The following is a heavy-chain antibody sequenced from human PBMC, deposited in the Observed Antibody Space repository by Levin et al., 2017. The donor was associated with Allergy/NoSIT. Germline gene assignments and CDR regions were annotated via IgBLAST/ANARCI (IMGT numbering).Heavy chain of an antibody. D-gene: IGHD3-10*01. J-gene: IGHJ4*02. CDR2: ISSSSSTI. V-gene: IGHV3-48*01. CDR3: ARDGCISGNMDH. CDR1: GFTFSRYN. Sequence: GGSLRLSCAASGFTFSRYNMDWVRQAPGKGLEWISYISSSSSTIYYADSVKGRFTISRDNGKSALFLQMDSLRAEDTAVYYCARDGCISGNMDHWGQGTLVTVSS.